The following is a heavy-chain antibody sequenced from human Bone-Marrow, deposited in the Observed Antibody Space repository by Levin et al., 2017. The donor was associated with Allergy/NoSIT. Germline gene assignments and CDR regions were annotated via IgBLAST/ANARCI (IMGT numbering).Heavy chain of an antibody. CDR3: ARDEITMVRGVIIDVFDY. CDR1: GYTFTSYG. D-gene: IGHD3-10*01. Sequence: VASVKVSCKASGYTFTSYGISWVRQAPGQGLEWMGWISAYNGNTNYAQKLQGRVTMTTDTSTSTAYMELRSLRSDDTAVYYCARDEITMVRGVIIDVFDYWGQGTLVTVSS. J-gene: IGHJ4*02. CDR2: ISAYNGNT. V-gene: IGHV1-18*01.